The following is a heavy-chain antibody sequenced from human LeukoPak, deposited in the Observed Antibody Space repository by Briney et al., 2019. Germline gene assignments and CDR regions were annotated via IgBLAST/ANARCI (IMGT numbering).Heavy chain of an antibody. CDR2: ISGSGVST. CDR3: AKVGTTVTTYYYYYMDV. CDR1: GFTFSSYA. V-gene: IGHV3-23*01. Sequence: PGGSLRLSCAASGFTFSSYAMSWVRQAPGKGLDWVSTISGSGVSTYYADSVKGRFTISRDNSKNTLYLQMNSLRAEDTAVYYCAKVGTTVTTYYYYYMDVWGKGTTVTVSS. D-gene: IGHD4-17*01. J-gene: IGHJ6*03.